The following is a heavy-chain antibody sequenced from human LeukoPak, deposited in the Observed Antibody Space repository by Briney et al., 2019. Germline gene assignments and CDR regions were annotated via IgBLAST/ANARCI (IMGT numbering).Heavy chain of an antibody. D-gene: IGHD3-16*01. CDR1: GFTFSSSA. Sequence: GGSLRLSCAASGFTFSSSAMGWVRRAPQKGLEWVSAIPASGPKTYYTGSVRVRFTISRDNSKNTVYLQMQSLRAEDTAVYYCVKEASKTFGIYTADYWGQGTLVTVSS. CDR3: VKEASKTFGIYTADY. V-gene: IGHV3-23*01. CDR2: IPASGPKT. J-gene: IGHJ4*02.